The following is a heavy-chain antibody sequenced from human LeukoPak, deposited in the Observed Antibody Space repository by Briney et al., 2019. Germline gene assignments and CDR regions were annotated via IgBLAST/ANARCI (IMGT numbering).Heavy chain of an antibody. CDR2: ISRSGVTP. V-gene: IGHV3-23*01. D-gene: IGHD6-13*01. CDR3: VKTVTKYSSSWYHFDY. J-gene: IGHJ4*02. Sequence: GGSLTLSCAGSGFTFSSYAMSWVRQAPGKGLEWVSAISRSGVTPYYVDSVRGRFTISGDNSKHPLYLQMNTLRAEDTAVYYCVKTVTKYSSSWYHFDYWGQGTLVTVSS. CDR1: GFTFSSYA.